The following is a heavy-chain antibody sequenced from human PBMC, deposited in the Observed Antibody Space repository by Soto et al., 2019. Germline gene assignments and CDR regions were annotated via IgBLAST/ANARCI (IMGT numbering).Heavy chain of an antibody. CDR3: ARGVVPAAMPHHYYYYGMDV. J-gene: IGHJ6*02. Sequence: GGSLRLSCAASGFTFSTYWMSWVRQAPGKGLEWVANIKQDGSAKHYVDSVRGRFSISRDNAENSLFLQMNSLRAEDTAVYYCARGVVPAAMPHHYYYYGMDVWGQGTTVTVSS. CDR1: GFTFSTYW. V-gene: IGHV3-7*03. CDR2: IKQDGSAK. D-gene: IGHD2-2*01.